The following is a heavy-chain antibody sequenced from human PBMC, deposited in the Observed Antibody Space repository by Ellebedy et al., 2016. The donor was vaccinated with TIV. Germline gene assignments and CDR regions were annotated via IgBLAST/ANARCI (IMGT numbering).Heavy chain of an antibody. CDR2: IYPYNGDT. V-gene: IGHV1-2*02. CDR3: AALPYISTSSAY. Sequence: ASVKVSCKASGYTFTGYYIHWVRQAPGQGLEWMGWIYPYNGDTNYAQKFQGRVTMTRDTSISTGYMELSGLKSDDTAVYYCAALPYISTSSAYWGQGTLVTVSS. J-gene: IGHJ4*02. D-gene: IGHD6-13*01. CDR1: GYTFTGYY.